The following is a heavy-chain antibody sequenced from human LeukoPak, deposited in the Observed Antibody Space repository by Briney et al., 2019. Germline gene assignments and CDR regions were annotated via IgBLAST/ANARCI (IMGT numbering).Heavy chain of an antibody. D-gene: IGHD6-13*01. Sequence: ASVKVSCKASGYIFTSYSISWVRQAPGQGLEWMGWISAYNGDTSYVQKFQGRVTMTTDTSTSTAYMELKSLRSDDTAVYYCAREEGAPIAAANIWGLGTKVTVSS. CDR3: AREEGAPIAAANI. J-gene: IGHJ3*02. CDR2: ISAYNGDT. V-gene: IGHV1-18*01. CDR1: GYIFTSYS.